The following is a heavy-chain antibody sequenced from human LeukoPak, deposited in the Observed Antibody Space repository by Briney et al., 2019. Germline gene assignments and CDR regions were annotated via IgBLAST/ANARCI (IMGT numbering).Heavy chain of an antibody. D-gene: IGHD7-27*01. V-gene: IGHV4-39*07. CDR1: GGSISSSNFF. J-gene: IGHJ3*02. CDR3: ARGATGDFAFDI. CDR2: IYYSGST. Sequence: SETLSLTCTVSGGSISSSNFFGGWIRQPPGKGLEWIGSIYYSGSTYYNPSLKSRVTISVDTSKNQFSLKLSSETAADTAIYYCARGATGDFAFDIWGQGTMVTVSS.